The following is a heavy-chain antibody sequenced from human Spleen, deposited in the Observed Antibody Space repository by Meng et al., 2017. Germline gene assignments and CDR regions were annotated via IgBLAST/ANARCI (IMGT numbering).Heavy chain of an antibody. V-gene: IGHV1-18*04. CDR2: ISDYNGNT. J-gene: IGHJ4*02. Sequence: RVQLGAEVKEPGASVNVSCKASGYTFTSYYMYWVRQAPGQGLAWMGWISDYNGNTNYAQKLQGRVTMTTDTSTSTAYMELRSLRSDDTAVYYCARDGIGATEVVYWGQGTLVTVSS. CDR3: ARDGIGATEVVY. CDR1: GYTFTSYY. D-gene: IGHD1-26*01.